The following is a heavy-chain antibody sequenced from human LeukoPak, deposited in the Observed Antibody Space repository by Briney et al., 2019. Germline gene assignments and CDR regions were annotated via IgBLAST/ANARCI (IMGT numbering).Heavy chain of an antibody. Sequence: GGSLRHSCAASGFPFSSYAMSWVRQAPGKGLEWVYAISGSGGSTSYAHAVKGGYTLSIDNSTNPLYQQMNSLRAEDTAVYYCAKEPIGAVGVVITDYFDYWGQGTLVTVSS. CDR3: AKEPIGAVGVVITDYFDY. V-gene: IGHV3-23*01. D-gene: IGHD3-3*01. J-gene: IGHJ4*02. CDR1: GFPFSSYA. CDR2: ISGSGGST.